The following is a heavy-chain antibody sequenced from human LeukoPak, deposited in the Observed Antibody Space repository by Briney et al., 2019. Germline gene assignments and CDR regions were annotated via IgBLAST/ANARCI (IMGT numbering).Heavy chain of an antibody. D-gene: IGHD2-8*01. CDR2: ISASGGST. CDR1: GFTFSSYA. V-gene: IGHV3-23*01. J-gene: IGHJ6*02. Sequence: GGSLRLSCAASGFTFSSYAMSWVRQAPGKGLEWVSTISASGGSTYFADSVRGRFTVSRDNSKNTLYLQMNSLRADDTAVYYCATDDNGYSYYGMDVWGQGTTVTVSS. CDR3: ATDDNGYSYYGMDV.